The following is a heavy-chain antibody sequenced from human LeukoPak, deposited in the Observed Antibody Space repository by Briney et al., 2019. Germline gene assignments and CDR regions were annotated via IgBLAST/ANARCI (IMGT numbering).Heavy chain of an antibody. D-gene: IGHD6-19*01. Sequence: ASVKVSCKTSGYTFTSSGITWGRQPPGQGLEWMGWISTYNGYSNYAQNLQGRVTMTADTSTSTAYMERSSLRSDDTAVYYCAKNSSGGYSDYWGQGTLVTVSS. CDR1: GYTFTSSG. J-gene: IGHJ4*02. CDR2: ISTYNGYS. V-gene: IGHV1-18*01. CDR3: AKNSSGGYSDY.